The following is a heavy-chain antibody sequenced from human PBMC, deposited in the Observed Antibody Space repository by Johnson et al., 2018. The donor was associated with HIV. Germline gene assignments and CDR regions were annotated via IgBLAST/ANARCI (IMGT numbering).Heavy chain of an antibody. CDR3: ARGSRYTDDNDDVYLLQAFDI. CDR2: INWNGDRT. D-gene: IGHD3-16*01. Sequence: VQLVESGGGVVRPGGSLRLSCAPSGFNFDDYGMSCVRQAPGKGLEWVSGINWNGDRTGYADSVKGRFTISRYNAKNSLYLQMNSLRDEDTALYYCARGSRYTDDNDDVYLLQAFDIWGQGTMVTVSS. V-gene: IGHV3-20*04. CDR1: GFNFDDYG. J-gene: IGHJ3*02.